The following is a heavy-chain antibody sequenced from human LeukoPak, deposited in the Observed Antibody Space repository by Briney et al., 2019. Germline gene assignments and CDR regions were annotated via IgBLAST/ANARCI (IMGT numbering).Heavy chain of an antibody. V-gene: IGHV1-18*01. CDR2: ISAYNGNT. CDR3: ARAAGYYGGNSFDY. J-gene: IGHJ4*02. CDR1: GYTFTSYG. Sequence: GASVKVSCKASGYTFTSYGISWVRQAPGQGLEWMGWISAYNGNTNYAQELQGRVTMTTDTSTSTAYMELRSLRSDDTAVYYCARAAGYYGGNSFDYWGQGTLVTVSS. D-gene: IGHD4-23*01.